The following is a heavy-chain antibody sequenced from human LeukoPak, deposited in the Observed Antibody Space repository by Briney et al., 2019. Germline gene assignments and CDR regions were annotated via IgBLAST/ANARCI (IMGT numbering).Heavy chain of an antibody. CDR1: GYTFTGYY. CDR3: ARDAGSGYDPNYDY. CDR2: INPNSGGT. V-gene: IGHV1-2*02. Sequence: AASVKVSCKASGYTFTGYYMHWVRQAPGQGLEWMGWINPNSGGTNYAQKFQGRVTMTRDTSISTAYMELSRLRSDDTAVYYCARDAGSGYDPNYDYWGQGTLVTVSS. J-gene: IGHJ4*02. D-gene: IGHD5-12*01.